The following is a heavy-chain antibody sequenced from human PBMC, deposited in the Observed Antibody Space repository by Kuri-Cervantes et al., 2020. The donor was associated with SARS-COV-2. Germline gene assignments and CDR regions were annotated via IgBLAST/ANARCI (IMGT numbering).Heavy chain of an antibody. V-gene: IGHV3-30-3*01. CDR1: GFTFSSYA. Sequence: LSLSCAASGFTFSSYAMHWVRQAPGKGLEWVAVISYDGSNKYYADSVKGRFTISRDNSKYALYLQMNSLSAADTAVYYCAKDGSVTKVTRTTYYYYHYMDVWGKGTAVTVSS. CDR3: AKDGSVTKVTRTTYYYYHYMDV. D-gene: IGHD4-17*01. CDR2: ISYDGSNK. J-gene: IGHJ6*03.